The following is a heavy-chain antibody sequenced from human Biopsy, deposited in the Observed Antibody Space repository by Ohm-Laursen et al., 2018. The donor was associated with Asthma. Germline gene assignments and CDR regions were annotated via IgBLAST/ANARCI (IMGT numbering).Heavy chain of an antibody. CDR1: GFTFSDYY. V-gene: IGHV3-11*01. D-gene: IGHD6-19*01. Sequence: GSLRLSCTASGFTFSDYYMGWIRQAPGKGLEWISYINGKSNSIEYADSVKGRFTISRDNAKNSLYLQMNSLRAEDTAVYYCARGSYSSGLYDDFESWGQGTLVTVSS. J-gene: IGHJ4*02. CDR2: INGKSNSI. CDR3: ARGSYSSGLYDDFES.